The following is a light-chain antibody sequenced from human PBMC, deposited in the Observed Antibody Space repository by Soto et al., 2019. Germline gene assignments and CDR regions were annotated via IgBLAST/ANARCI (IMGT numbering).Light chain of an antibody. CDR1: SSNIGSNP. Sequence: QAVVTQPPSASGTPGQRVTIPCSGSSSNIGSNPVSWYQQLPGTAPKSLIYSDNQRPSGVPDRISGSRSGTSASLAISGLQSEDEAEYYCAAWDDSLRGRVFGGGTQLTVL. CDR3: AAWDDSLRGRV. J-gene: IGLJ2*01. V-gene: IGLV1-44*01. CDR2: SDN.